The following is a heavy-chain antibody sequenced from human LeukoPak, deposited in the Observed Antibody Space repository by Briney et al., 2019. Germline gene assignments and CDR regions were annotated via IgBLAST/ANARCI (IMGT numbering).Heavy chain of an antibody. Sequence: ASVKVSCKASGGTFSSYAISWVRQTPGQGLEWMGGIIPIFATANYAQKFQGRVTITADESTSTAYMELSSLRSEDTAVYYCARGPITTRSHFDYWGQGTLVTVSS. CDR2: IIPIFATA. CDR3: ARGPITTRSHFDY. J-gene: IGHJ4*02. D-gene: IGHD3-22*01. V-gene: IGHV1-69*13. CDR1: GGTFSSYA.